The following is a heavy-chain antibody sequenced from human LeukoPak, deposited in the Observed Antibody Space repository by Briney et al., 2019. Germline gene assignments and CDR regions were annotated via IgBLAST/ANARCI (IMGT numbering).Heavy chain of an antibody. CDR1: GYTFTGQY. CDR3: ARDRGGRIAHTFDY. CDR2: LNPNSGST. D-gene: IGHD3-10*01. Sequence: ASVKVSCKASGYTFTGQYLHWVRQAPGQGLEWMGWLNPNSGSTNYAQDFQGRVTMTRDTSISTAYMELRSLISDDTAMYYCARDRGGRIAHTFDYWVQGTLVTVSS. J-gene: IGHJ4*02. V-gene: IGHV1-2*02.